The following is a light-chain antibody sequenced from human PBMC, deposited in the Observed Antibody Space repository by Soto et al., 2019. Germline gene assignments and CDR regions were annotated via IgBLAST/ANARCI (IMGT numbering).Light chain of an antibody. CDR1: QSISSH. Sequence: EIVLTQSPATLSLSPGERATLSCRASQSISSHLAWYQQKPGQAPRLLIYGASNRATGIPARSSGSGSGTDFTITISSLEPEDFAVYYCQQRINWPLTFGGGTKVEIK. CDR3: QQRINWPLT. J-gene: IGKJ4*01. CDR2: GAS. V-gene: IGKV3-11*01.